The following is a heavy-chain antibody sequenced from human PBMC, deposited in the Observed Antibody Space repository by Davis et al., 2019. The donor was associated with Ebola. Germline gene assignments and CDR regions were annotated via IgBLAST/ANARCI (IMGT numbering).Heavy chain of an antibody. J-gene: IGHJ6*02. CDR3: ARSMTPMTTSRSTYYYGMDV. V-gene: IGHV1-2*02. CDR1: GYTFTGYY. Sequence: ASVKVSCKASGYTFTGYYMHWVRQAPGQGLEWMGWINPNSGGTNYAQKFQGRVTMTRDTSISTAYMELSRLRSDDTAVYYCARSMTPMTTSRSTYYYGMDVWGQGTTVTVSS. D-gene: IGHD4-17*01. CDR2: INPNSGGT.